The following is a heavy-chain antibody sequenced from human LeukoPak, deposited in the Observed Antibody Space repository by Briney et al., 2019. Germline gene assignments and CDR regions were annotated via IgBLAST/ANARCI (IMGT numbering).Heavy chain of an antibody. CDR1: GGSISSYY. V-gene: IGHV4-59*01. J-gene: IGHJ4*02. CDR3: ARGEFGGYFDY. Sequence: PSETLSLTCTVSGGSISSYYWSWIRQPPGKGLEWIGYIYYSGSTNYNPSLKSRVTISVDMSKNQFSLKLSSVTAADTAVYYCARGEFGGYFDYWGQGTLVTVSS. CDR2: IYYSGST. D-gene: IGHD3-10*01.